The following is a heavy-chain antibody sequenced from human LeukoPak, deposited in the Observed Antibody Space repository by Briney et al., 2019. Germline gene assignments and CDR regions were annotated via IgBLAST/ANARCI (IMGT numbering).Heavy chain of an antibody. CDR2: IRYDGSNK. CDR1: GFTFSSYG. J-gene: IGHJ4*02. D-gene: IGHD6-19*01. V-gene: IGHV3-30*02. CDR3: ARGGKQWRGGNYFDS. Sequence: GGSLRLSCAASGFTFSSYGMHWVRQVPGKGLEWVAFIRYDGSNKYYADSVKGRFTISRDNSKNTLYLQMNSLRAEDTAVYYCARGGKQWRGGNYFDSWGQGTLVAVSS.